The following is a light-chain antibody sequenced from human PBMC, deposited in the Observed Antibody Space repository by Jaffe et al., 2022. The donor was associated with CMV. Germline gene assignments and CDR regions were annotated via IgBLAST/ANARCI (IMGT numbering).Light chain of an antibody. CDR2: GAS. CDR3: QQYYTYPRT. Sequence: AIRMTQSPASLSASTGDRVTITCRASQDIGGYVAWYQQKPGKAPNLLIYGASTLQIGVPPRFSGSASGTDFTLTISCLQSEDFATYHCQQYYTYPRTFGQGT. J-gene: IGKJ1*01. CDR1: QDIGGY. V-gene: IGKV1-8*01.